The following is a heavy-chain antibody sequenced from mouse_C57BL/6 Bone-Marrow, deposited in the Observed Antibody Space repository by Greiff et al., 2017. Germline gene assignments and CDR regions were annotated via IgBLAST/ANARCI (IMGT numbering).Heavy chain of an antibody. CDR1: GYTFTSYT. J-gene: IGHJ1*03. V-gene: IGHV1-4*01. CDR2: INPSSGYT. Sequence: QVQLKQSGAELARPGASVKMSCKASGYTFTSYTMHWVKQRPGQGLEWIGYINPSSGYTKYNQKFKDKATLTADKSSSPAYMQLSSLTSEDSAVYYCARSYGSSFDVWGTGTTVTVSS. CDR3: ARSYGSSFDV. D-gene: IGHD1-1*01.